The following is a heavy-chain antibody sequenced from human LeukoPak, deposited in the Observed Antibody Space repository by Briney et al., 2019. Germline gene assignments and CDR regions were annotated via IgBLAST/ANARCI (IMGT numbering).Heavy chain of an antibody. CDR3: ASRPFLYGFRTYFDN. V-gene: IGHV4-34*01. CDR2: MKQSGTP. Sequence: PSETLSLTCAVYGGSFSAFHWNWIRQSPAKGREWLGEMKQSGTPRYNPSLQIRVTISVDKSNYQFSLNVRSVTAADTAVYYCASRPFLYGFRTYFDNWAQGTLVTVSS. D-gene: IGHD3-10*01. J-gene: IGHJ4*02. CDR1: GGSFSAFH.